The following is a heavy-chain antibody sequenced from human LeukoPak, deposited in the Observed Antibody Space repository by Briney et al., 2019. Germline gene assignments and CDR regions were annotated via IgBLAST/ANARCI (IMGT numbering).Heavy chain of an antibody. J-gene: IGHJ4*02. CDR3: ATIKRGNIFGYFDF. Sequence: SETLSLTCAASGASMNTHYWSWIRQPPGKGLEWIGYMLDTVTTKDNPSLKSRFTLSADTSKNQFSLRLTSVTAADTAFYYCATIKRGNIFGYFDFWGQGIPVTVSS. D-gene: IGHD5-18*01. CDR1: GASMNTHY. CDR2: MLDTVTT. V-gene: IGHV4-59*11.